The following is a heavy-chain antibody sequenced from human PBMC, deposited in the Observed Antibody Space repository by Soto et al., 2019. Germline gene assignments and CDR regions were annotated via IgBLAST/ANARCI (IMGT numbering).Heavy chain of an antibody. J-gene: IGHJ6*02. CDR2: ISGSGGST. Sequence: GGSLRLSCAASGFTFSSYAMSWVRQAPGKGLEWVSAISGSGGSTYYADSVKGRFTISRDNSKNTLYLQMNSLRAEDTAVYYCAADYYGSGSYSSGYYYYGMDVWGQGTTVTVSS. V-gene: IGHV3-23*01. CDR3: AADYYGSGSYSSGYYYYGMDV. CDR1: GFTFSSYA. D-gene: IGHD3-10*01.